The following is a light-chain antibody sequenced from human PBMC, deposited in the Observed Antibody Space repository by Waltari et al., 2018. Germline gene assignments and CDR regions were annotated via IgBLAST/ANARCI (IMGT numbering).Light chain of an antibody. V-gene: IGKV1-5*01. J-gene: IGKJ2*03. CDR1: PSISSW. Sequence: DIHMTQSPSTLSASVGDRVTISCRARPSISSWLAWYQQTPGKAPKLLIYEASSLESGVPSRFSGSGSGTEFTLTISSLQSEDFAIYYCQQYSNWPPYSFGQGTKLEI. CDR3: QQYSNWPPYS. CDR2: EAS.